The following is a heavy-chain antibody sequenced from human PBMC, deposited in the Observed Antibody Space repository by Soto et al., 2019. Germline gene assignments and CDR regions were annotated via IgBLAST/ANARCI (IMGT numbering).Heavy chain of an antibody. J-gene: IGHJ5*02. CDR2: IYYSGVP. V-gene: IGHV4-39*01. CDR1: GDSIGETAYY. CDR3: VRHGDYGSLGGRFDP. D-gene: IGHD3-10*01. Sequence: PSETLSLTCTVSGDSIGETAYYWGWIRQPPGKGLEWIGSIYYSGVPYYKPSLKSRVTMSLDTSKNQFSLKVTSVTAADTAIYYCVRHGDYGSLGGRFDPWGHGTLVTVSS.